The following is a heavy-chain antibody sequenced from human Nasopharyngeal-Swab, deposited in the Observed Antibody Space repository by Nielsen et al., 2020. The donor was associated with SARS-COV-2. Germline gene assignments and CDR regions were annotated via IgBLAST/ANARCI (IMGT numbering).Heavy chain of an antibody. Sequence: GESLKISCAASGFTFSSYAMSWVRQAPGKGLEWVSAISGSGGSTYYADSVKGRFTISRDNSKNTLYLQMNSLRAEDTAVYYCAKGSSGWSYYYYGMDVWGQGTTVTVSS. CDR1: GFTFSSYA. CDR3: AKGSSGWSYYYYGMDV. J-gene: IGHJ6*02. CDR2: ISGSGGST. V-gene: IGHV3-23*01. D-gene: IGHD6-19*01.